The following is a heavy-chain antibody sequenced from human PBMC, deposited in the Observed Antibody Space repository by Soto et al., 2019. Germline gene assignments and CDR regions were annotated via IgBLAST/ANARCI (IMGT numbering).Heavy chain of an antibody. CDR1: GFTFSDFW. D-gene: IGHD3-10*01. Sequence: EVQLVESGGGLVQPGGSLRLSCAASGFTFSDFWMTWVRQAPGKGLEWVANIKEDGSEKYYVDSVKGRFTISRDNARNSLLLQMNSLRAEDTAVYYCVRARSRGGAAWYFDLWGRGTLVTVSS. J-gene: IGHJ2*01. V-gene: IGHV3-7*01. CDR2: IKEDGSEK. CDR3: VRARSRGGAAWYFDL.